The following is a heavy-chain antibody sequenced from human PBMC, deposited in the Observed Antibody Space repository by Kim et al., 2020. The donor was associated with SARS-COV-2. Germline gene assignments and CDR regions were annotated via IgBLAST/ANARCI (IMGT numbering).Heavy chain of an antibody. CDR2: ISSSSSTI. Sequence: GGSLRLSCAASGFTFSSYSMNWVRQAPGKGLEWVSYISSSSSTIYYADSVKGRFTISRDNAKNSLYLQMNSLRAEDTAVYYCARDGLWVAGHLYYYYGMDVWGQGTTVTVSS. CDR3: ARDGLWVAGHLYYYYGMDV. D-gene: IGHD6-19*01. V-gene: IGHV3-48*04. J-gene: IGHJ6*02. CDR1: GFTFSSYS.